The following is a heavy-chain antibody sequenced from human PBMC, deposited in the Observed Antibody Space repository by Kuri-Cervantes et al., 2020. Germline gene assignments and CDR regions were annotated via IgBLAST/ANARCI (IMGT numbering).Heavy chain of an antibody. CDR2: IWYDGSNK. CDR3: ARELGYCSGGSCWMNYYYYGMDV. J-gene: IGHJ6*02. D-gene: IGHD2-15*01. Sequence: GESLKISCAASGFTFSSYGMHWVRQAPGKGLEWVAVIWYDGSNKYYADSVKGRFTISRDNSKNTLYPQMNSLRAEDTAVYYCARELGYCSGGSCWMNYYYYGMDVWGQGTTVTVSS. V-gene: IGHV3-33*01. CDR1: GFTFSSYG.